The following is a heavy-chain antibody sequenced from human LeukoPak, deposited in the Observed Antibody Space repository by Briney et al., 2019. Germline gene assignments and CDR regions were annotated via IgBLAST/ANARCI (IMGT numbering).Heavy chain of an antibody. Sequence: GASVKVSFKASGYTFTSYGISWVRQAPGQGLEWMGWISAYNGNTNYAQKPQGRVTMTTDTSTSTAYMELRSLISDDTAVYYCARGERKKVATILFDYWGQGTLVTVSS. CDR1: GYTFTSYG. CDR3: ARGERKKVATILFDY. V-gene: IGHV1-18*04. J-gene: IGHJ4*02. D-gene: IGHD5-12*01. CDR2: ISAYNGNT.